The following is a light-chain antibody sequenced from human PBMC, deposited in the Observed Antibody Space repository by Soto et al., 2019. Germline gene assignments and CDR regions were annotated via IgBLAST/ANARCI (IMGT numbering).Light chain of an antibody. CDR1: SSNIGAGYD. V-gene: IGLV1-40*01. J-gene: IGLJ1*01. CDR2: GNS. CDR3: QSYDSSLSGPV. Sequence: QSVLTQPPSVSGAPGQRVTSSCTGSSSNIGAGYDVHWYQQLPGTAPKLLIYGNSNRPSGVPDRFSGSKSGTSASLAITGLQAEDEADYYCQSYDSSLSGPVFGTGTKVTVL.